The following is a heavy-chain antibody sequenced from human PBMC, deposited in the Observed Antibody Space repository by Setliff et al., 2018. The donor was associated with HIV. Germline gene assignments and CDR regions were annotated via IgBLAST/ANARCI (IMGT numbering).Heavy chain of an antibody. V-gene: IGHV3-30-3*02. CDR2: ASSDGVNN. CDR1: GFTFSSYH. J-gene: IGHJ4*02. D-gene: IGHD6-19*01. CDR3: AKQGATSGLDF. Sequence: GGSLRLSCAASGFTFSSYHMHWVRRAPGKGLAWVAVASSDGVNNLYADSVKGRFIISRDNSKNTLSLQMTSLTTEDTAVYYCAKQGATSGLDFWGQGTLVTVSS.